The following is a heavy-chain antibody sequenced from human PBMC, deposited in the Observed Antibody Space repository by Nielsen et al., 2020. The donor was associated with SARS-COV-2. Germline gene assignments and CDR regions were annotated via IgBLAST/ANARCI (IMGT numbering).Heavy chain of an antibody. D-gene: IGHD4-11*01. CDR3: ARVGNYEEGYYYYYGMDV. J-gene: IGHJ6*02. V-gene: IGHV7-4-1*02. CDR1: GYTFTSYY. Sequence: ASVKVSCKASGYTFTSYYMHWVRQAPGQGLEWMGWINTNTGNPTYAQGFTGRFVFSLDTSVSTAYLQISSLKAEDTAVYYCARVGNYEEGYYYYYGMDVWGQGTTVTVSS. CDR2: INTNTGNP.